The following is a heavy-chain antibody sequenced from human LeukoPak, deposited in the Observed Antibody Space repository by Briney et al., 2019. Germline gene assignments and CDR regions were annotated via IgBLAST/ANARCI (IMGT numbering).Heavy chain of an antibody. CDR1: GGSFSGYY. CDR2: INHSGST. J-gene: IGHJ3*01. CDR3: MRPLNTVQNSFDV. V-gene: IGHV4-34*01. Sequence: SETLSLTCAVYGGSFSGYYWSWIRQPPGKGLEWIGEINHSGSTNYNPSLKSRVTISVNTSKNQFSLKLSSVTAADTAVYYCMRPLNTVQNSFDVWGQGTMVTVSS. D-gene: IGHD4-11*01.